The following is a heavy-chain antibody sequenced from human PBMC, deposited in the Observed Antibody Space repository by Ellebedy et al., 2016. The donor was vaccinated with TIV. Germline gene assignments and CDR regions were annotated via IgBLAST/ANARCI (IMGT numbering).Heavy chain of an antibody. CDR1: GFTFSSYA. J-gene: IGHJ5*02. D-gene: IGHD2-15*01. V-gene: IGHV3-23*01. Sequence: GESLKISCVASGFTFSSYAMNWVRQAPGKGLAWVSAISGSGGSTYYADSVKGRFTISRDNSKNTLYLQMNSLRAEDTAVYYCANGVGGLGWFDPWGQGTLVTVSS. CDR3: ANGVGGLGWFDP. CDR2: ISGSGGST.